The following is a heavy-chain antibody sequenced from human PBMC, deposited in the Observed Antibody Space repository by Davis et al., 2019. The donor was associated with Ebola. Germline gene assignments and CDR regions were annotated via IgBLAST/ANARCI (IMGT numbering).Heavy chain of an antibody. J-gene: IGHJ4*02. CDR1: GFTFSSYA. Sequence: PGGSLRLSCAASGFTFSSYAMHWVRQAPGKGLEWVAVISIDGRNKYYSDSVKGRFIISRDDSTDTLSLQMNSLRAEDTAVYYCAQDWSAITIFGDVTPNDHGGRGSLVTVSS. D-gene: IGHD3-3*01. CDR3: AQDWSAITIFGDVTPNDH. V-gene: IGHV3-30*18. CDR2: ISIDGRNK.